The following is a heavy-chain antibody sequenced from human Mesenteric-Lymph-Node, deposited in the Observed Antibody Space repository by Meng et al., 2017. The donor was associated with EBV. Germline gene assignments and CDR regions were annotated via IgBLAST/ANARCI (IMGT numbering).Heavy chain of an antibody. Sequence: EVQLVGSGGGLVQPGGSLRLSCAASGFTFSDHFMDWVRQAPGKGLEWVARSRNKANSYSTEYAASVKGRFTISRDDSKNSLYLQMNSLKTEDTAVYYCARDLRYSGHSYYDYWGQGTLVTVSS. V-gene: IGHV3-72*01. D-gene: IGHD1-26*01. CDR3: ARDLRYSGHSYYDY. CDR2: SRNKANSYST. CDR1: GFTFSDHF. J-gene: IGHJ4*02.